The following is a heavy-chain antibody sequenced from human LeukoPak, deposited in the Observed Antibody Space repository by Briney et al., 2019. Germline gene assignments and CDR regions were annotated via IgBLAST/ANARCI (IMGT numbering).Heavy chain of an antibody. D-gene: IGHD2-15*01. Sequence: ASVKVSCKASGYTFTSYGISWVRQAPGQGLEWMGWISAYNGNTNYAQKLQGRVTMTTDTSTSTAYMELRSLRSDDTAVYYCARVPSGYGYCSGGSCSYDNYWYFDLWGRGTLVTVSS. CDR1: GYTFTSYG. CDR2: ISAYNGNT. V-gene: IGHV1-18*01. CDR3: ARVPSGYGYCSGGSCSYDNYWYFDL. J-gene: IGHJ2*01.